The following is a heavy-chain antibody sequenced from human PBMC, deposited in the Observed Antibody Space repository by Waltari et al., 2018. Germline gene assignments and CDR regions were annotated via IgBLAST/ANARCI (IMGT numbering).Heavy chain of an antibody. CDR1: GFKFSAYW. V-gene: IGHV3-74*03. Sequence: EVQLVQSGGGLVQPGGSLRLSCVASGFKFSAYWMHWVRQVPGKGLEWGSRISGDGGAAKYVDSVKGRFTISRDNAKSTLYLQMNNLRGEDTGLYSCARSVSPTHGGGYYGGWFDPWGQGSLVTVSS. CDR3: ARSVSPTHGGGYYGGWFDP. J-gene: IGHJ5*02. CDR2: ISGDGGAA. D-gene: IGHD3-3*01.